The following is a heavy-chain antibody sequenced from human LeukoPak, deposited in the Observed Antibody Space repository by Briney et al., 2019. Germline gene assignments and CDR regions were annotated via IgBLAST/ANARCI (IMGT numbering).Heavy chain of an antibody. D-gene: IGHD6-19*01. CDR1: GGSISSSSYY. Sequence: SETLSLTCTVSGGSISSSSYYWGWIRQTPGKGLEWIGSIYYSGSTYYNPSLKSRVTISVDTSKNQFSLKLSSVTAADTAVYYCARHIREYRSGWYGFGYWGQGTLVTVSS. V-gene: IGHV4-39*01. CDR2: IYYSGST. CDR3: ARHIREYRSGWYGFGY. J-gene: IGHJ4*02.